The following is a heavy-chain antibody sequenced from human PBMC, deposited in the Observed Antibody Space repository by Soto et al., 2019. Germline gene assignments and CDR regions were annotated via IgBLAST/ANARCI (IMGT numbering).Heavy chain of an antibody. D-gene: IGHD2-21*02. CDR3: AQGERVVTAPGWAFDI. CDR2: ISGSGGST. J-gene: IGHJ3*02. V-gene: IGHV3-23*01. CDR1: GFTFSSYA. Sequence: PGGSLRLSCAASGFTFSSYAMSWVRQAPGKGLEWVSAISGSGGSTYYADSVKGRFTISRDNSKNTLYLQMNRLRAEDTAVYYCAQGERVVTAPGWAFDIWGQGTTVTVSS.